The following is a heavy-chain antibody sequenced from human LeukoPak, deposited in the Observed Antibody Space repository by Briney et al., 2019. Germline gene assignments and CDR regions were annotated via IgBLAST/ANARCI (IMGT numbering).Heavy chain of an antibody. V-gene: IGHV4-39*01. J-gene: IGHJ4*02. CDR3: ARQEFYDSSGPDY. Sequence: PSETLSLTCTVSGGSISSSSYYWGWIRQPPGKGLEWIGSIYYSGSTYYNPSLKSRVTIFVDTSKNQFSLKLSSVTAADTAVYYCARQEFYDSSGPDYWGQGTLVTVSS. D-gene: IGHD3-22*01. CDR2: IYYSGST. CDR1: GGSISSSSYY.